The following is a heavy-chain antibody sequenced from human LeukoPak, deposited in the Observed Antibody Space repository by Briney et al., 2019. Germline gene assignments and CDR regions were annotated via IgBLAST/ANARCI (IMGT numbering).Heavy chain of an antibody. CDR3: AKDRYYGSGRYPGYYFDY. V-gene: IGHV3-23*01. CDR2: ISGSGGST. Sequence: GGSLRFSCAASGFTFSSYAMSWVRQAPGKGLEWVSAISGSGGSTYYAESVKGRFTISRDNSKNTLYLQMNSLRAEDTAVYYCAKDRYYGSGRYPGYYFDYCGQGTLVTVSP. CDR1: GFTFSSYA. J-gene: IGHJ4*02. D-gene: IGHD3-10*01.